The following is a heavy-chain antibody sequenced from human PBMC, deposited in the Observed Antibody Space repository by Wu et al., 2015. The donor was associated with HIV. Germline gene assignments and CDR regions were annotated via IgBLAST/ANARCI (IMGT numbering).Heavy chain of an antibody. J-gene: IGHJ4*02. CDR3: ARDLFYYDSSGYRYYFDY. Sequence: QVQLVQSGAEVKKPGASVKVSCKASGYTFTSYGISWVRQAPGQGLEWMGWISAYNGNTNYAQKLQGRVTMTTDTSTSTAYMELRSLRSDDTAVYYCARDLFYYDSSGYRYYFDYWGQGTLVTVSS. CDR2: ISAYNGNT. D-gene: IGHD3-22*01. V-gene: IGHV1-18*01. CDR1: GYTFTSYG.